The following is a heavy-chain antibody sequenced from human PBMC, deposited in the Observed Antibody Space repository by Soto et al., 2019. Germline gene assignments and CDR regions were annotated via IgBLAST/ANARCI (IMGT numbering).Heavy chain of an antibody. V-gene: IGHV3-11*01. J-gene: IGHJ6*03. CDR2: ISSSGSTI. D-gene: IGHD2-15*01. Sequence: GGSLRLSCAASGFTFSDYYMSWIRQAPGKGLEWVSYISSSGSTIYYADSVKGRFTISRDNAKNSLYLQMNSLRAEDTAVYYCASSPPQIVVVAATPTYMDVWGKGTTVTVSS. CDR1: GFTFSDYY. CDR3: ASSPPQIVVVAATPTYMDV.